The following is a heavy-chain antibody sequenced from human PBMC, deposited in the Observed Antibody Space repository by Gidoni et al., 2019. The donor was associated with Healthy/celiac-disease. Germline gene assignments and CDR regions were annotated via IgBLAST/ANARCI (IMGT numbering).Heavy chain of an antibody. CDR2: IYWDDDK. CDR3: FSGYPTPYYFDY. CDR1: GFSLSTSGVG. J-gene: IGHJ4*02. V-gene: IGHV2-5*02. Sequence: QITLKESGPTLVKPTQTLTLTCTFSGFSLSTSGVGVGWIRQPPGKALEWLALIYWDDDKRYSPSLKSRLTITKDTSKNQVVLTLTNMDPVDTATYYCFSGYPTPYYFDYWGQGTLVTVSS. D-gene: IGHD3-22*01.